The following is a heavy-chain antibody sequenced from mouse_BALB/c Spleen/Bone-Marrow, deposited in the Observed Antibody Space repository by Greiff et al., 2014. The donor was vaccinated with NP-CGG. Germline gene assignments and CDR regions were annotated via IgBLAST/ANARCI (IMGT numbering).Heavy chain of an antibody. V-gene: IGHV1-87*01. J-gene: IGHJ3*01. Sequence: QVQLQQSGAELARPGASVELSCKAPGYTFSSYWMQWVKQRPGQGLEWIGAIYPGDGDTQYTQKFKGKATLTADKSSSTAYMQLSSLTSEDSAVYYCAREKGSSLLRSHQAWSAYWGQGTLITVSA. CDR3: AREKGSSLLRSHQAWSAY. CDR1: GYTFSSYW. D-gene: IGHD1-2*01. CDR2: IYPGDGDT.